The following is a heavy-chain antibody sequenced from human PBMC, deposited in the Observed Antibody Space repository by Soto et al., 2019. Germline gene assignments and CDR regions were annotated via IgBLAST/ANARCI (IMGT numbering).Heavy chain of an antibody. CDR1: GYTFTSYY. J-gene: IGHJ4*02. V-gene: IGHV1-69*02. CDR3: ARSADESDILTGYYAY. D-gene: IGHD3-9*01. Sequence: SVKVSCKASGYTFTSYYMHWVRQAPGQGLEWMGRIIPILGIANYAQKFQGRVTVTADKSTSTAYMELSSPRSEDTAVYYCARSADESDILTGYYAYWGQGTLVTVSS. CDR2: IIPILGIA.